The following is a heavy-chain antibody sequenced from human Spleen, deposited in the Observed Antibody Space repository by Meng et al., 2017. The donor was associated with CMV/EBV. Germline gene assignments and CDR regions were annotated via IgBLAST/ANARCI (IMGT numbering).Heavy chain of an antibody. CDR1: GFIFSSFA. Sequence: GGSLRLSCAASGFIFSSFAMTWVRQAPGKGLEWVALISFDGSKTSYADSVKGRFTISRDNSRSTVFLQMNSLRPEDTAVFYCARDVRDYGGYLAYWGQGTLVTVSS. V-gene: IGHV3-30*03. J-gene: IGHJ4*02. CDR3: ARDVRDYGGYLAY. D-gene: IGHD3-9*01. CDR2: ISFDGSKT.